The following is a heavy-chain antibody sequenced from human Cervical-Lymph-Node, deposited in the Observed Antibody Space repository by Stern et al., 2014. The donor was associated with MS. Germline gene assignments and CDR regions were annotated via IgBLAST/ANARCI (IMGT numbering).Heavy chain of an antibody. CDR3: GRDRYYNFWSGYYGGMDV. CDR2: IWYDGSNK. Sequence: QVQLVQSGGGVVQPGRSLRLSCAASGFNFSSFGMHWVRQAPGKGLEWVAVIWYDGSNKYQADSVKGRFTISRDNSKNMLYLQMNSLRAEDTAIYYCGRDRYYNFWSGYYGGMDVWGHGTTVTVSS. CDR1: GFNFSSFG. J-gene: IGHJ6*02. V-gene: IGHV3-33*01. D-gene: IGHD3-3*01.